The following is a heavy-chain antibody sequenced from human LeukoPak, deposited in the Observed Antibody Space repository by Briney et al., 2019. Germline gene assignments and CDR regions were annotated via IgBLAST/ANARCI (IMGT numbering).Heavy chain of an antibody. Sequence: GGSLRLPCAASGFTFDDYAMHWVRQAPGKGLEWVSGISWNSGSIGYADSVKGRFTISRDNAKNSLYLQMNSLRAEDTALYYCAKVRGYSYGYFDYWGQGTLVTVSS. CDR1: GFTFDDYA. V-gene: IGHV3-9*01. CDR2: ISWNSGSI. J-gene: IGHJ4*02. CDR3: AKVRGYSYGYFDY. D-gene: IGHD5-18*01.